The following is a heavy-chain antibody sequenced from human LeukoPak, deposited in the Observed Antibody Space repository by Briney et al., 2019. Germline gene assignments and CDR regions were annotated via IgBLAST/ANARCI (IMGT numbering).Heavy chain of an antibody. CDR1: GGTFSSYA. V-gene: IGHV1-69*05. CDR3: ATRQYSSGWYYY. D-gene: IGHD6-19*01. J-gene: IGHJ4*02. CDR2: IIPIFGTA. Sequence: SVKVSCKASGGTFSSYAISWVRQAPGQGLEWMGGIIPIFGTANYAQKFQGRVTITTDESTSTAYMELSSLRSEDTAVYYCATRQYSSGWYYYWGQGTLVTVSS.